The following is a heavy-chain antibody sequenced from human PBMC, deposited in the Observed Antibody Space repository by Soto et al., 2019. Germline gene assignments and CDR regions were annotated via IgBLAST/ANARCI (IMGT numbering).Heavy chain of an antibody. CDR1: SGSISSSNW. Sequence: PSETLSLTCAVSSGSISSSNWWSWVRQPPGKGLEWIGEIYHSGSTNYNPSLKSRVTISVDKSKNQFSLKLSSVTAADTAVYYCARGFTYYDFWSGPGRRYYMDVWGKGTTVTVSS. J-gene: IGHJ6*03. CDR3: ARGFTYYDFWSGPGRRYYMDV. CDR2: IYHSGST. V-gene: IGHV4-4*02. D-gene: IGHD3-3*01.